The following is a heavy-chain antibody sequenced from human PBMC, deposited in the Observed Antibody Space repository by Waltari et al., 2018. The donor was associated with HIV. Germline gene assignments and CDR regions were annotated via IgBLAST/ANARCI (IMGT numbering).Heavy chain of an antibody. CDR2: IYYSVYT. J-gene: IGHJ5*02. V-gene: IGHV4-61*01. D-gene: IGHD3-3*01. CDR3: ARGGITIFGVVSDT. Sequence: QVQLQEPGPGLAKPSETLPLICTVSGGSVSSGSYYCSWIRQPPWKGLEWIGYIYYSVYTNYNPSLKSRVTICVETPKSEFSLELGSRTAAVTAVDYCARGGITIFGVVSDTWGQGTLVTVTS. CDR1: GGSVSSGSYY.